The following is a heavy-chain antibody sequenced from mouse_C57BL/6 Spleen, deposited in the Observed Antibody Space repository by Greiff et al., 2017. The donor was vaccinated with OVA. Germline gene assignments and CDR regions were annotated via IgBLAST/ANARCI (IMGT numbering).Heavy chain of an antibody. CDR1: GYTFTDYY. CDR2: INPYNGGT. CDR3: ARDGETWFAY. Sequence: VQLKESGPVLVKPGASVKMSCKASGYTFTDYYMNWVKQSPGKSLEWIGVINPYNGGTSYNQKFKGKATLTVDKSSSTAYMELNSLTSEDSAVYYCARDGETWFAYWGQGTLVTVSA. J-gene: IGHJ3*01. V-gene: IGHV1-19*01.